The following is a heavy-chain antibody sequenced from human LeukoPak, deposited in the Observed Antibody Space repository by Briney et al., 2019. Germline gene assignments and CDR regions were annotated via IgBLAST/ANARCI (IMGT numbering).Heavy chain of an antibody. V-gene: IGHV3-53*01. CDR3: ARDEPVVPAAGRGFYMDV. Sequence: GGSLRLSCAASGFTVSSNYMSWVHQAPGKGLEWVSVIYSGGSTYYADSVKGRFTISRDNSKNTLYLQMNSLRAEDTAVYYCARDEPVVPAAGRGFYMDVWGKGTTVTVSS. D-gene: IGHD2-2*01. CDR1: GFTVSSNY. CDR2: IYSGGST. J-gene: IGHJ6*03.